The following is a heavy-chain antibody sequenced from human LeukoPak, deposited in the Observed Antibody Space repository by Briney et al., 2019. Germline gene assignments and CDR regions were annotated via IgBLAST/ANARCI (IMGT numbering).Heavy chain of an antibody. J-gene: IGHJ4*02. D-gene: IGHD3-10*01. CDR1: GFIFSSYW. V-gene: IGHV3-74*01. CDR2: FNSGGSSS. Sequence: GGSLRLSCAAAGFIFSSYWMYGVRQAPGEGLVWVSRFNSGGSSSGYADSVKGRFTISRDNAKNTLYLQMNSLRAEDTALYCCARGGSGIEYWGQGTLVTVSS. CDR3: ARGGSGIEY.